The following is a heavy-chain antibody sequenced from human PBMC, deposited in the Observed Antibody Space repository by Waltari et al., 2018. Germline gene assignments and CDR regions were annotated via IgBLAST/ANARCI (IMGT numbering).Heavy chain of an antibody. J-gene: IGHJ4*02. CDR2: IRSKAYGGTT. Sequence: EVQLLESGGGLVQPGGSLRLSCAASGFTFSSYAMSWFRQAPGKGLEWVGFIRSKAYGGTTEYAASGKGRFTISRDDSKSIAYLQMNSLKTEDTAVYYCTRAYYDYIWGSYRHPFDYWGQGTLVTVSS. V-gene: IGHV3-49*03. CDR3: TRAYYDYIWGSYRHPFDY. CDR1: GFTFSSYA. D-gene: IGHD3-16*02.